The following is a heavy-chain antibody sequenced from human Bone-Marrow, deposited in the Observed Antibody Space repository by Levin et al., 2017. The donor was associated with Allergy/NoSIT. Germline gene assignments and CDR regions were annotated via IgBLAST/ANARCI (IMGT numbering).Heavy chain of an antibody. Sequence: GGSLRLSCAASGFTFSSYEMNWVRQAPGKGLEWVSYISSSGSTIYYADSVKGRFTISRDNAKNSLYLQMNSLRAEDTAVYYCARVHYGSGADYYMDVWGKGTTVTVSS. V-gene: IGHV3-48*03. CDR1: GFTFSSYE. CDR2: ISSSGSTI. D-gene: IGHD3-10*01. J-gene: IGHJ6*03. CDR3: ARVHYGSGADYYMDV.